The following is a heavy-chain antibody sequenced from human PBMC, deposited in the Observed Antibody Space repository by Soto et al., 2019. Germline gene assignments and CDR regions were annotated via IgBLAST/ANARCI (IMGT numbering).Heavy chain of an antibody. CDR1: GFSLSTSGVG. V-gene: IGHV2-5*02. D-gene: IGHD5-12*01. Sequence: QITLKESGPTLVKPTQTLTLTCTFSGFSLSTSGVGVGWIRQPPGKALEWLALIYWDDDKRYSPSLKSRLTITKDTSKNQVVLTMTTMDPVDTATYYCAHITLYRGYDRALDYWGQGTLVTVSS. CDR3: AHITLYRGYDRALDY. CDR2: IYWDDDK. J-gene: IGHJ4*02.